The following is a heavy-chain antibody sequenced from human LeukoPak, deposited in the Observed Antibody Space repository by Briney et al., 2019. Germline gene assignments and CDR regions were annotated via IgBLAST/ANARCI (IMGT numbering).Heavy chain of an antibody. J-gene: IGHJ6*02. CDR2: IWYDGSNK. Sequence: GGSLRLSCAASGFTFSSYGMHWVRQAPGKGLEWVAVIWYDGSNKYCADSVKGRFTISRDNSKNTLYLQMNSLRAEDTAVYYCARDWRITIFGVVETNGMDVWGQGTTVTVSS. V-gene: IGHV3-33*01. CDR1: GFTFSSYG. CDR3: ARDWRITIFGVVETNGMDV. D-gene: IGHD3-3*01.